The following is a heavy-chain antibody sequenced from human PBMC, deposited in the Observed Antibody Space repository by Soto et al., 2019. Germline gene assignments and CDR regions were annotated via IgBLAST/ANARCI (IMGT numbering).Heavy chain of an antibody. CDR3: ARGGCSSTSCLDV. J-gene: IGHJ6*04. Sequence: GGSLRLSCAASGFTFSPYYMRWVRQVPGQGLVWVSYINSVGTTSYADSVRGRFTVSRDNAKNTLYLEMNSLTGEDTALYYCARGGCSSTSCLDVWGEGTTVTVSS. D-gene: IGHD2-2*01. CDR2: INSVGTT. CDR1: GFTFSPYY. V-gene: IGHV3-74*01.